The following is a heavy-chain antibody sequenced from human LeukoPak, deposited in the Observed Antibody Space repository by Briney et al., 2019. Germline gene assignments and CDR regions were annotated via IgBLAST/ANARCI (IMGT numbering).Heavy chain of an antibody. CDR2: ISYDGSNK. V-gene: IGHV3-30*04. Sequence: GRSLRLSCAASGFTFSSYAMHWVRQAPGKGLEWVAVISYDGSNKYYADSVKGRFTISRDNSKNTLYLQMNSLRAEDTAVYYCAKDGHDYVWGILIYWGQGTLVTVSS. D-gene: IGHD3-16*01. CDR1: GFTFSSYA. CDR3: AKDGHDYVWGILIY. J-gene: IGHJ4*02.